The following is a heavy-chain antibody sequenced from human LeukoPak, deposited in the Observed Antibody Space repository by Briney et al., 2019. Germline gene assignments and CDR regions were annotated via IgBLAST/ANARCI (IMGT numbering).Heavy chain of an antibody. CDR3: AGTYYYDSSGYVDY. V-gene: IGHV3-11*01. D-gene: IGHD3-22*01. CDR1: GFTFSDYY. Sequence: GGSLRLSCAASGFTFSDYYMSWIRQAPGKGLEWVSYISSSGSTIYNADSVKGRFTISRDNAKNSLYLQMNSLRAEDTAVYYCAGTYYYDSSGYVDYWGQGTLVTVSS. CDR2: ISSSGSTI. J-gene: IGHJ4*02.